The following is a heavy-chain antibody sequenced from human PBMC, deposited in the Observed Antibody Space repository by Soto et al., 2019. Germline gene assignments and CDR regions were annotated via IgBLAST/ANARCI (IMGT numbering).Heavy chain of an antibody. J-gene: IGHJ4*02. CDR1: GFTFSSYA. Sequence: GGSLRLSCAASGFTFSSYAMIWVRQAPGKGLEWVSAISGSGGSTYYADSVKGRFTISRDNSKNTLYLQMSSLRFDDTAVYYCARDLAAGDYWGQGTLVTVSS. CDR3: ARDLAAGDY. D-gene: IGHD6-13*01. CDR2: ISGSGGST. V-gene: IGHV3-23*01.